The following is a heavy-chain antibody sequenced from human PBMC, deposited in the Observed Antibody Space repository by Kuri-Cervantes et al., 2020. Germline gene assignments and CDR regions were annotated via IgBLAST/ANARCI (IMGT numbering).Heavy chain of an antibody. J-gene: IGHJ4*02. Sequence: SQTLSLTCAVYGGSFSGYYWSWIRQPPGKGLEWIGEINRGGSTNYNPSLKSRVTISVDTSKNQFSLKLSSVTAADTAVYYCARGWGVVVTKYWGQGTLVTVSS. CDR1: GGSFSGYY. CDR2: INRGGST. V-gene: IGHV4-34*01. CDR3: ARGWGVVVTKY. D-gene: IGHD2-21*02.